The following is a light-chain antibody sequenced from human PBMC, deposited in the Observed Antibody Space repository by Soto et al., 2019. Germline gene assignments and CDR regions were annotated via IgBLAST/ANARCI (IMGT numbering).Light chain of an antibody. CDR3: QSYDSSTWV. CDR2: EDN. Sequence: NFMLTQSHSVSESPGKTVTISCTRSSGSIASNHVQWYQQRPGSAPLTVIYEDNQGPSGVPDRFSASIDTSSNSASLTISGLKTEDEADYYCQSYDSSTWVFGGGTKLTVL. V-gene: IGLV6-57*04. J-gene: IGLJ3*02. CDR1: SGSIASNH.